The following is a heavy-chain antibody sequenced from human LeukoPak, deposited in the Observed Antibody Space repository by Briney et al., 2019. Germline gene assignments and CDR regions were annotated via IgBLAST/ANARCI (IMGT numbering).Heavy chain of an antibody. CDR3: AKDADIVVSSYFDY. V-gene: IGHV3-66*01. D-gene: IGHD2-2*01. CDR2: IYSGGST. J-gene: IGHJ4*02. Sequence: GGSLRLSCAASEFSVGSNYMTWVRQAPGKGLEWVSLIYSGGSTYYADSVKGRFTISRDNSKNTLYVQMNSLRAEDTAVYYCAKDADIVVSSYFDYWGQGTLVTVSS. CDR1: EFSVGSNY.